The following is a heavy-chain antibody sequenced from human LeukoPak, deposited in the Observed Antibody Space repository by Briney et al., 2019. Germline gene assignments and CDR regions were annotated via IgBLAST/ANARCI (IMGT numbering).Heavy chain of an antibody. Sequence: PSETLSLTCAVYGGSFSGYYWSWIRQPPGKGLEWIGEINHSGSTNYNPSLKSRVTISVDTSKNQFSLKLSSVTAADTAVCYCAREGKSYPNDAFDIWGQGTMVTVSS. CDR1: GGSFSGYY. CDR3: AREGKSYPNDAFDI. CDR2: INHSGST. V-gene: IGHV4-34*01. J-gene: IGHJ3*02.